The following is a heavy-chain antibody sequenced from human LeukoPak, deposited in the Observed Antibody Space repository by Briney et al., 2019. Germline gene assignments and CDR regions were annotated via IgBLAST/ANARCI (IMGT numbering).Heavy chain of an antibody. CDR1: GGSISSYY. CDR2: IYYSGNT. CDR3: ARDSYCSSTSCYYWYFDL. J-gene: IGHJ2*01. Sequence: PSETLSLTCTVSGGSISSYYWSWIRQPPGKGLEWIEYIYYSGNTNYNPSLKSRVTISVDTSKNQFSLKLSSVTAADTAVYYCARDSYCSSTSCYYWYFDLWGRGTLVTVSS. V-gene: IGHV4-59*01. D-gene: IGHD2-2*01.